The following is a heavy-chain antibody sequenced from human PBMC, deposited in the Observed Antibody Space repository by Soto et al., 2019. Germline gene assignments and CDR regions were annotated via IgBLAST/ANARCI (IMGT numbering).Heavy chain of an antibody. CDR1: GYSFTSYW. CDR3: ARSTRLSTYYFDY. J-gene: IGHJ4*02. CDR2: IYPGDSDT. D-gene: IGHD3-16*02. V-gene: IGHV5-51*01. Sequence: PGESLKISCKGSGYSFTSYWIGWVRQMPGKGLEWMGIIYPGDSDTRYSPSFQGQVTISADKSISTAYLQWSSLKASDTAVYYCARSTRLSTYYFDYWGQGTLVTAPQ.